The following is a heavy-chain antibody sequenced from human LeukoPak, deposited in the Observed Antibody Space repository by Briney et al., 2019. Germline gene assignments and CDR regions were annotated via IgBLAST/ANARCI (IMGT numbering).Heavy chain of an antibody. Sequence: VASVKVSCKASGYTFTSYYMHWVRQAPGQGLEWMGTINPSGGSTSYAQKFQARVTITRDTSTSTVYMELSSLRSEDTAVYYCAREDYGDSYYFDYWGQGTLVTVSS. J-gene: IGHJ4*02. V-gene: IGHV1-46*01. CDR3: AREDYGDSYYFDY. CDR2: INPSGGST. D-gene: IGHD4-17*01. CDR1: GYTFTSYY.